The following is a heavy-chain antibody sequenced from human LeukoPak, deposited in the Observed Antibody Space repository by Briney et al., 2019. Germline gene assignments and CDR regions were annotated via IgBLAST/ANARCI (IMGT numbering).Heavy chain of an antibody. J-gene: IGHJ4*02. CDR1: GFTFTYYG. Sequence: PGGSLGLSCGASGFTFTYYGMHWVRQAPGKGLEWVTFVRSDGSDKYYADSVKGRFTFSRDNSKNTVYLQMNSLRPEDTAVYYCVRDRDWAFDYWGQGSLVTVSS. CDR3: VRDRDWAFDY. D-gene: IGHD2-21*02. V-gene: IGHV3-30*02. CDR2: VRSDGSDK.